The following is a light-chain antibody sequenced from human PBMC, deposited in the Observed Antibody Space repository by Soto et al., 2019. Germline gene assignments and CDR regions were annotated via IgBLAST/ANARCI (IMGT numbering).Light chain of an antibody. CDR3: QQYNNWPRT. J-gene: IGKJ1*01. Sequence: DIQMTQSPSSLSASVGDRVTITCRASQSISRYLNWYQQKPGKAPNLLIYDASSLQSGVPSRFSGSGSGTEFTLTISSLQSEDFAVYYCQQYNNWPRTFGQGTKVDIK. CDR1: QSISRY. V-gene: IGKV1-39*01. CDR2: DAS.